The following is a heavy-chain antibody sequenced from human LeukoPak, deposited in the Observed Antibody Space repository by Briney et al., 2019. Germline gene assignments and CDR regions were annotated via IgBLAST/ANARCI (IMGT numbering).Heavy chain of an antibody. CDR1: GGSFSGYY. CDR3: ARGRIVVVPAAIYY. Sequence: PSETLSLTCAVYGGSFSGYYWSWIRQAPGKGLEWVSAISGSGGSTYYADSVKGRFTISRDNSKNTLYLQMNSLRAEDTAVYYCARGRIVVVPAAIYYWGQGTLVTVSS. CDR2: ISGSGGST. V-gene: IGHV3-23*01. J-gene: IGHJ4*02. D-gene: IGHD2-2*01.